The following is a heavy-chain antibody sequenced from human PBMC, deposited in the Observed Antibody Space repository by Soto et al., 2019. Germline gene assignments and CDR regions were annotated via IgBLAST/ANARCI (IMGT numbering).Heavy chain of an antibody. CDR2: ISSTASHI. V-gene: IGHV3-48*03. CDR3: ARENYDISGYFLDY. Sequence: GSLRLSCAASGFTFSNYEMSWVRQAPGKGLEWISYISSTASHIYYADSVKGRVTISRDNAKNSLYLQMNSLRVEDTAVYYCARENYDISGYFLDYWGQGRLVTVSS. J-gene: IGHJ4*02. CDR1: GFTFSNYE. D-gene: IGHD3-22*01.